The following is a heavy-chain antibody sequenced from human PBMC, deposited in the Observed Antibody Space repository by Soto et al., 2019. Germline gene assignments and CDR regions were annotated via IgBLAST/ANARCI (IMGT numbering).Heavy chain of an antibody. CDR2: INNRGSTK. Sequence: GGSLRLSCAASGFTFSDYYMSWIRQAPGKGLGRVSDINNRGSTKYYADSVKGRFTISRDDAKNSLYLQMNSLRAEDTAVYYCPRAIDPAMLGYYFDKWGQGTLVTVSS. CDR3: PRAIDPAMLGYYFDK. D-gene: IGHD5-18*01. J-gene: IGHJ4*02. V-gene: IGHV3-11*01. CDR1: GFTFSDYY.